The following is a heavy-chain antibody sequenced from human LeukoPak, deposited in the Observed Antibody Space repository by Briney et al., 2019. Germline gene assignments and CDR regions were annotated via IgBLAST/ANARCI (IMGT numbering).Heavy chain of an antibody. CDR1: GGSISSHY. D-gene: IGHD6-13*01. Sequence: PSETLSLTCTVSGGSISSHYWSWIRQPPGKGLEWIGDIYYSGSTNYNPSLKSRVTISVDTSKNQFSLKLSSVTAADTAVYYCARGNRIAAAAAGTGWFDPWGQGTLVTVSS. J-gene: IGHJ5*02. CDR2: IYYSGST. V-gene: IGHV4-59*11. CDR3: ARGNRIAAAAAGTGWFDP.